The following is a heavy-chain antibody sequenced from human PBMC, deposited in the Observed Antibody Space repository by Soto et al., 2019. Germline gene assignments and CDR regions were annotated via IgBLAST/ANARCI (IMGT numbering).Heavy chain of an antibody. CDR2: ISYDGSNK. J-gene: IGHJ6*02. CDR1: GFTFSSDG. V-gene: IGHV3-30*18. D-gene: IGHD6-13*01. Sequence: AASGFTFSSDGMHWVRRAPGKGLEWVAVISYDGSNKYYADSVKGRFTISRDNSKNTLYLQMNSLRAEDTAVXYCAKDLFGSSNYGMDVWGQGTTVTVSS. CDR3: AKDLFGSSNYGMDV.